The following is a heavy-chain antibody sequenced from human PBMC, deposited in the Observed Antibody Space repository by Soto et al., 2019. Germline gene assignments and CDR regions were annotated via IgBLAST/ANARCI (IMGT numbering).Heavy chain of an antibody. V-gene: IGHV4-4*02. Sequence: SETLSLTCAVSGVSISSGNWWTWVRQTPQRGLEYIGEIFHDGTANYCPSFERRVAISVDTSKNQFSLKLTSVTAADTAIYFCARLVYDTRLNYMYFDFWGQGALVTVSS. CDR3: ARLVYDTRLNYMYFDF. CDR2: IFHDGTA. CDR1: GVSISSGNW. D-gene: IGHD3-10*01. J-gene: IGHJ4*02.